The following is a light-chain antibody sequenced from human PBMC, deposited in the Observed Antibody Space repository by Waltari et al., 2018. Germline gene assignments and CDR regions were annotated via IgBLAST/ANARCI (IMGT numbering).Light chain of an antibody. CDR2: AAS. Sequence: DIQMTQSPSSLSASVGDRVTITCRASQGINNYLVWYKQKPAKVPKLLIYAASTLQSGVPSRFSGSGSGTDVTLTISSRQPEDFATYYCQKYDSAPWTFGQGTKVEVK. CDR1: QGINNY. J-gene: IGKJ1*01. CDR3: QKYDSAPWT. V-gene: IGKV1-27*01.